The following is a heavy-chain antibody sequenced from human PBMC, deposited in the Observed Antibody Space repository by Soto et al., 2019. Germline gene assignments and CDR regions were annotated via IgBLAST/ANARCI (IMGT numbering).Heavy chain of an antibody. V-gene: IGHV3-33*01. Sequence: VGSLRLSCAASGFTFSSYGMHCVRQAPGKGLEWVAVIWYDGSNKYYADSVKGRFTISRDNSKNTLYLQMNSLRAEDSAVYYCVRDGSRGWHFESWGQGILVTGSS. D-gene: IGHD6-19*01. CDR3: VRDGSRGWHFES. CDR2: IWYDGSNK. CDR1: GFTFSSYG. J-gene: IGHJ4*02.